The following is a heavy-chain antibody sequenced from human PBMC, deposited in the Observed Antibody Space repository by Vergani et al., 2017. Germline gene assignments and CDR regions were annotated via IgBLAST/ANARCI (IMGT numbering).Heavy chain of an antibody. J-gene: IGHJ6*03. Sequence: QVQLVESGGGVVQPGRSLRLSCAASGFTFNQYGMHWVRQAPGKGLEWVAVTWYDGNNKQYADSVKGRFTISRDNSKNTLYLQMNSLRAEDTAVYYCAKDKGRITSYYYMDVWGKGTTVTVSS. CDR2: TWYDGNNK. CDR3: AKDKGRITSYYYMDV. V-gene: IGHV3-33*06. D-gene: IGHD3-10*01. CDR1: GFTFNQYG.